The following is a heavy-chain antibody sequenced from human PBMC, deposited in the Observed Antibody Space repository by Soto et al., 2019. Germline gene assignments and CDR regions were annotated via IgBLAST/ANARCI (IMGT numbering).Heavy chain of an antibody. J-gene: IGHJ6*02. V-gene: IGHV3-23*01. CDR1: GLTFDKYA. D-gene: IGHD3-16*01. CDR3: AVCGHCVSKRYYYRLDI. Sequence: GGSLRLPGTLSGLTFDKYAMSWVGQAPGKGLHWVSTIPGSGYTTYSSDSVKGRFSISRDNSKSTLHLQMNSLRAEDTAIYYSAVCGHCVSKRYYYRLDIWDQETTLTISS. CDR2: IPGSGYTT.